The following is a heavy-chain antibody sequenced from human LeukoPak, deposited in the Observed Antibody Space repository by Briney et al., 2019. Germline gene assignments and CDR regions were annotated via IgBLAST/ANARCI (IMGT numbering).Heavy chain of an antibody. CDR2: IYYSGST. Sequence: PSETLSLTCTVSGGSISSYYWSWIRQPPGKGLEWIGYIYYSGSTNYNPSLKSRVTISVDTSKNQFSLKLSSVTAADTAVYYCARRRSYYDFWSGPNEDDAFDIWGQGTMVTVSS. D-gene: IGHD3-3*01. J-gene: IGHJ3*02. V-gene: IGHV4-59*01. CDR3: ARRRSYYDFWSGPNEDDAFDI. CDR1: GGSISSYY.